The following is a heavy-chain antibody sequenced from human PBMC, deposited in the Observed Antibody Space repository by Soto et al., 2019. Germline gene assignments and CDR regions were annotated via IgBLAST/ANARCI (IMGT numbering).Heavy chain of an antibody. Sequence: QVQLRESGPGLVKPSGTLSLTCAVSSDSISSSTWWSWVRQPPGRGLEWIGEIFHSGSTNYNPSLKSRVTISLGKAKNQCSMNLTSVTAADTAVYHCASSPGSLAGDYWGQGILVSVTS. D-gene: IGHD2-15*01. V-gene: IGHV4-4*02. CDR3: ASSPGSLAGDY. J-gene: IGHJ4*02. CDR1: SDSISSSTW. CDR2: IFHSGST.